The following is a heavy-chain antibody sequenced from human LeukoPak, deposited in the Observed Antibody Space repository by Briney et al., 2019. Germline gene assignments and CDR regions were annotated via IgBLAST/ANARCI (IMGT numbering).Heavy chain of an antibody. J-gene: IGHJ5*02. CDR3: ARVGGYSYGTNWFDP. Sequence: SETLSLTCAVSGGSISSSNWWSWVRQPPGKGLEWIGEIYHSGSTNYNPSLKSRVTISVDKSKNQFSLKLSPVTAADTAVYYCARVGGYSYGTNWFDPWGQGTLVTVSS. CDR2: IYHSGST. V-gene: IGHV4-4*02. CDR1: GGSISSSNW. D-gene: IGHD5-18*01.